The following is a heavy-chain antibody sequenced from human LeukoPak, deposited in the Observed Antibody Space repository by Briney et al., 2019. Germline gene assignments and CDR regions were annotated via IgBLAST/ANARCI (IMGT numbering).Heavy chain of an antibody. CDR2: TYYRSKWYN. CDR3: ARDLGVYSSGWLDYYYYGMDV. J-gene: IGHJ6*02. CDR1: GDSVSSNSAA. D-gene: IGHD6-19*01. Sequence: SQTLSLTCAISGDSVSSNSAAWNWIRQSPSRGLEWLGRTYYRSKWYNDYAVSVKSRITINPDTSKNQFSLQLNSVTPEDTAVYYCARDLGVYSSGWLDYYYYGMDVWGQGTTVTVSS. V-gene: IGHV6-1*01.